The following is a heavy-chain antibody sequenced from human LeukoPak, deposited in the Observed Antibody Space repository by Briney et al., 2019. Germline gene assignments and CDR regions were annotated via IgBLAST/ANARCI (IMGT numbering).Heavy chain of an antibody. D-gene: IGHD2-2*01. CDR1: GGSISSYY. J-gene: IGHJ4*02. V-gene: IGHV4-59*01. CDR3: ARDQRRTSCFDY. CDR2: IYYSGST. Sequence: SETLSLTCTVSGGSISSYYWSWIRQPPGKGLEWIGYIYYSGSTNYNPSLKSRVTISVDTSKNQFSLKLSSVTAADTGVYYCARDQRRTSCFDYWGQGTLVTVSS.